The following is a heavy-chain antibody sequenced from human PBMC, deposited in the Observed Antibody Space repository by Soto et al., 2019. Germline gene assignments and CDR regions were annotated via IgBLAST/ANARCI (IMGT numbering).Heavy chain of an antibody. CDR1: GFAFSNLH. CDR2: IGGAGNDI. CDR3: AKRFSDAWEAGMDV. D-gene: IGHD1-26*01. V-gene: IGHV3-23*01. Sequence: EMQVLESGGGLVQPGGSLRLSCAASGFAFSNLHMNWVRQAPGKGLQWVATIGGAGNDIHYADSVEGRFTVSRDNSKNTLHLQMDGLRDEDTAIYYCAKRFSDAWEAGMDVWGQGTTVTVSS. J-gene: IGHJ6*02.